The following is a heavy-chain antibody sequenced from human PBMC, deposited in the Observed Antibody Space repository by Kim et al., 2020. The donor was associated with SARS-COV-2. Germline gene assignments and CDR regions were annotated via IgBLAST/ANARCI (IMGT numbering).Heavy chain of an antibody. Sequence: ADAVKGRFTISRDNSKNTQYLQMNSLRAEDTAVYYCAKDGMITVTTVWVYWGQGTLVTVSS. CDR3: AKDGMITVTTVWVY. V-gene: IGHV3-23*01. J-gene: IGHJ4*02. D-gene: IGHD4-17*01.